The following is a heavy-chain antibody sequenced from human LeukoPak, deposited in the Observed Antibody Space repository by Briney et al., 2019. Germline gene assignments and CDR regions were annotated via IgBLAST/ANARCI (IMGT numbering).Heavy chain of an antibody. CDR2: INHSGST. V-gene: IGHV4-34*01. CDR1: GGSFSGYY. Sequence: PSETLSLTCAVYGGSFSGYYWSWIRPPPGKGLEWIGEINHSGSTNYNPSLKSRVTISVDTSKNQFSLKLSSVTAADTAVYYCARAIGKDIVVVPAAIGGYGMDVWGQGTTVTVSS. CDR3: ARAIGKDIVVVPAAIGGYGMDV. D-gene: IGHD2-2*02. J-gene: IGHJ6*02.